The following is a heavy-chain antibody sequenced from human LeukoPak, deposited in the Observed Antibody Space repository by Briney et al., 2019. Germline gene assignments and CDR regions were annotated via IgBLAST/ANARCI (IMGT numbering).Heavy chain of an antibody. D-gene: IGHD2-2*01. CDR2: INHSGST. CDR3: ARRRIVVVPAALNWFDP. J-gene: IGHJ5*02. CDR1: GGSFSGYY. Sequence: PSETLSLTCAVYGGSFSGYYWSWIRQPPGEGLEWIGEINHSGSTNYNPSLKSRVTISVDTSKNQFSLKLSSVTAADTAVYYCARRRIVVVPAALNWFDPWGQGTLVTVSS. V-gene: IGHV4-34*01.